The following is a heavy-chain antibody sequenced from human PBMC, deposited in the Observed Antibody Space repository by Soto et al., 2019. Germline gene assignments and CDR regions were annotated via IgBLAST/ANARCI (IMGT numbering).Heavy chain of an antibody. D-gene: IGHD2-15*01. CDR1: GDSISSSHL. CDR3: ARVRIVVVVGAPYYCGLDV. J-gene: IGHJ6*02. V-gene: IGHV4-4*02. Sequence: SETLSLTCAVSGDSISSSHLWSWVRQPPGKGLEWIGEIYHSGTINYNPSLKSRVTISVDKSKNQFSLNLNSVTAADTAVYYCARVRIVVVVGAPYYCGLDVWGQGTTVTVS. CDR2: IYHSGTI.